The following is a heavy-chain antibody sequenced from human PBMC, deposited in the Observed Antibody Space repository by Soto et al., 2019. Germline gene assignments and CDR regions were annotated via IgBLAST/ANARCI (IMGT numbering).Heavy chain of an antibody. CDR3: ERGPKSGNYFPSFFDY. CDR2: INAGDGNT. D-gene: IGHD1-26*01. CDR1: GSTFPDFA. J-gene: IGHJ4*02. Sequence: ASVKVSCQASGSTFPDFAMHWVRQAPGQRLEWMGWINAGDGNTKYSQKFQGRVSITGDTSASTAYMELSSLRSEDTAMYYCERGPKSGNYFPSFFDYWGQGSRGTV. V-gene: IGHV1-3*01.